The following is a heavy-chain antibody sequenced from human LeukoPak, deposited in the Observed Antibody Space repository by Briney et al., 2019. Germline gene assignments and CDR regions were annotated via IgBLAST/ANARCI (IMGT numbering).Heavy chain of an antibody. J-gene: IGHJ4*02. Sequence: PGGSLKLSCAASGFTFSGSAMHWVRQASGQGVEWVGRIRSKANSYATAYAASVKGRFTISRDDSKNTAYLQMNSLKTEDTAVYYGTATYYYGSGSYFTPDYWGQGTLVTVSS. CDR2: IRSKANSYAT. V-gene: IGHV3-73*01. CDR1: GFTFSGSA. D-gene: IGHD3-10*01. CDR3: TATYYYGSGSYFTPDY.